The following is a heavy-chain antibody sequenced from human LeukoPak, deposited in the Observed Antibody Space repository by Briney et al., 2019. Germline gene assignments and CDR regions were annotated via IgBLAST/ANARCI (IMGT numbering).Heavy chain of an antibody. D-gene: IGHD6-19*01. J-gene: IGHJ6*03. CDR2: ISTYNGNT. CDR1: GYTFTSYG. V-gene: IGHV1-18*01. Sequence: ASVKVSCKASGYTFTSYGISWVRQAPGQGLEWMGWISTYNGNTNHAQKLQGRVTMTTDTSTSTAYMELRSLRSDDTAVYYCARDGFIAVSFYYMDVWGKGTTVTVSS. CDR3: ARDGFIAVSFYYMDV.